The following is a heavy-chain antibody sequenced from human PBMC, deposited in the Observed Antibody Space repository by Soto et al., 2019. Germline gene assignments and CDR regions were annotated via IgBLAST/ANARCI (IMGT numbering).Heavy chain of an antibody. J-gene: IGHJ6*02. CDR2: SSAYNGNT. CDR1: GYTFTSYG. V-gene: IGHV1-18*01. CDR3: ARDRWAYGMDA. Sequence: QGQLVQSGAEVKKPGASVKVSCKASGYTFTSYGISWVRQDPGQGLEWMGWSSAYNGNTNYAQKPQGRVTMTPDTSTSPAYMERGSLRSDDTAVYSCARDRWAYGMDAWGQGPTVTVSS.